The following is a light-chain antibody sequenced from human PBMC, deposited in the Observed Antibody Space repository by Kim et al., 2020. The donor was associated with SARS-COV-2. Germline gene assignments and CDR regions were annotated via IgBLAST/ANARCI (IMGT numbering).Light chain of an antibody. CDR3: QSYDNSLRGSL. Sequence: QSVLTQPPSVSGTPGQRVTISCTGSSSNIGTGYDVHWYQHLPGTAPKLLIYGNSNRPSGVPDRFSGSKSGTSASLAITGLQAEDEGDYYCQSYDNSLRGSLFGGGTQLTVL. V-gene: IGLV1-40*01. CDR1: SSNIGTGYD. CDR2: GNS. J-gene: IGLJ2*01.